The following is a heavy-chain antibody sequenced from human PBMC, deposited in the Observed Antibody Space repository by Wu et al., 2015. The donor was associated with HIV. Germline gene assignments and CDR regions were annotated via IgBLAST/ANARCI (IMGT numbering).Heavy chain of an antibody. V-gene: IGHV1-46*01. CDR3: ARDPIYYDSREDAFDI. Sequence: QVQLVQSGAEVKKPGASVKVSCKASGYTFTSYYMHWVRQAPGQGLEWMGIINPSGGSTSYAQKFQGRVTMTRDTSTSTVYMELSSLRSEDTAVYYCARDPIYYDSREDAFDIWGQGDNGHRLF. CDR2: INPSGGST. CDR1: GYTFTSYY. J-gene: IGHJ3*02. D-gene: IGHD3-22*01.